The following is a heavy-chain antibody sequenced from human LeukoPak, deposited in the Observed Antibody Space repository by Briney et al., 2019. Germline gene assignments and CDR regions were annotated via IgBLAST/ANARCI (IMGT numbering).Heavy chain of an antibody. CDR1: GYTFTNYW. CDR3: ARQLWFGSRAFDI. CDR2: IYPDDSET. V-gene: IGHV5-51*01. D-gene: IGHD3-10*01. J-gene: IGHJ3*02. Sequence: GESLKISCKGGGYTFTNYWIVWVRQMPGKGLEWMGVIYPDDSETKYSPSFQGQVTISADKSIGTAYLQWSALKASDTAMYYCARQLWFGSRAFDIWGQWTMVTVSS.